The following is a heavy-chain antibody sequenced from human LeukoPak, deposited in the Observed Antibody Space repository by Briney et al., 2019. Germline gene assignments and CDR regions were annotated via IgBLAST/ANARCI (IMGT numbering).Heavy chain of an antibody. CDR2: IYTSGST. J-gene: IGHJ4*02. V-gene: IGHV4-4*07. CDR3: ARGVLVGATSSDDY. CDR1: GGSISSYY. D-gene: IGHD1-26*01. Sequence: KASETLSLTCTVSGGSISSYYWSWIRQPAGKGLEWIGRIYTSGSTNYNPSLKSRVTMSVDTSKNQFSLKLSSVTAAATAVYYCARGVLVGATSSDDYWGQGTLVTVSS.